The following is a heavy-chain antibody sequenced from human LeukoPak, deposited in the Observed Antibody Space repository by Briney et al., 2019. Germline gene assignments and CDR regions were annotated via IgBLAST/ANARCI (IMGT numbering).Heavy chain of an antibody. CDR1: GGTFSSYT. Sequence: SVKVSCKASGGTFSSYTISWVRQAPGQGLEWMGGIIPIFGTANYAQKFRGRVTITTDESTSTAYMELSSLRSEDTAVYYCARDGGIAARPHYYYYMDVWGKGTTVTVSS. J-gene: IGHJ6*03. CDR3: ARDGGIAARPHYYYYMDV. CDR2: IIPIFGTA. V-gene: IGHV1-69*05. D-gene: IGHD6-6*01.